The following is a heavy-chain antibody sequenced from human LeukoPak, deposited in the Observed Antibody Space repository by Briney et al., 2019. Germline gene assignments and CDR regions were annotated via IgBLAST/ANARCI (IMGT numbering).Heavy chain of an antibody. Sequence: SETLSLTCAVYGGSFIGYDWTWIRQPPGKGLEWIGEINHSGGTNYNPSLKSRVTISVDTSKNQFSLKLSSVTAADTAVYYCARAYYDSSGYYFDYWGQGTLVTVSS. CDR2: INHSGGT. CDR1: GGSFIGYD. J-gene: IGHJ4*02. CDR3: ARAYYDSSGYYFDY. V-gene: IGHV4-34*01. D-gene: IGHD3-22*01.